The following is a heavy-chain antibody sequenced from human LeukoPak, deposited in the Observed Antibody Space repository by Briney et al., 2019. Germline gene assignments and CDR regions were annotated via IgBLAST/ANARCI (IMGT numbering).Heavy chain of an antibody. CDR1: GGTFSSYA. J-gene: IGHJ4*02. D-gene: IGHD1-7*01. V-gene: IGHV1-69*06. CDR3: ARAPREHNWNYLIDY. Sequence: ASVKVSCKASGGTFSSYAISWVRQAPGQGLEWMGGIIPIFGTANYAQKFQGRVTITADKSTSTAYMELSSLRSEDTAVYYCARAPREHNWNYLIDYWGQGTLVTVSS. CDR2: IIPIFGTA.